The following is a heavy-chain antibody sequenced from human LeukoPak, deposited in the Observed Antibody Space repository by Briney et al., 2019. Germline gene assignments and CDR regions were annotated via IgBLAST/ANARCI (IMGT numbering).Heavy chain of an antibody. CDR3: ARDKGTFAFDI. J-gene: IGHJ3*02. D-gene: IGHD3-10*01. CDR2: LYSGGST. V-gene: IGHV3-53*01. Sequence: RGSLRLSCAASGFTVSSNYMSWVRQAPGKGLEWVSVLYSGGSTYYADSVKGRFTISRDNSKNTVYLQMNSLRGEDTAVFYCARDKGTFAFDIWGQGTMVTVSA. CDR1: GFTVSSNY.